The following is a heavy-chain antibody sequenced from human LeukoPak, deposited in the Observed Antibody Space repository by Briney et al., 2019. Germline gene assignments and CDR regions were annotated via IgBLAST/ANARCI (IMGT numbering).Heavy chain of an antibody. Sequence: PGGSLRLPCAASEFTFSSYGMHWVRQAPGKGLEWVAVISYDGSNQYYADTVKGRFTISRDNSKNTLYLQMNGLRAEDTAVYYCAKDRLGALYYYDSSGYYRFDYWGQGTLVTVSS. D-gene: IGHD3-22*01. V-gene: IGHV3-30*18. CDR3: AKDRLGALYYYDSSGYYRFDY. CDR2: ISYDGSNQ. J-gene: IGHJ4*01. CDR1: EFTFSSYG.